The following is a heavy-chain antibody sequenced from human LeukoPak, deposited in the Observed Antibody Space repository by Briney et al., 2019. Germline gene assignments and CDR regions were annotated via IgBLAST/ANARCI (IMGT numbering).Heavy chain of an antibody. V-gene: IGHV1-46*01. J-gene: IGHJ3*02. CDR2: INPGGDNT. Sequence: ASVKVSCKASGYTFTNYYIHWVRQGPGQGLEWMGLINPGGDNTDYAQNFQGRVTMTRDTSTSTVYMGLSSLRSEDTAVYYCARIRDGYNDAYDIWGQGTTVTVSS. CDR1: GYTFTNYY. D-gene: IGHD5-24*01. CDR3: ARIRDGYNDAYDI.